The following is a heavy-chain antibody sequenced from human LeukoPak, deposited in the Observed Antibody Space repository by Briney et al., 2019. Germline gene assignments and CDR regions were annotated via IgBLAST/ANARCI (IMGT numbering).Heavy chain of an antibody. CDR3: ARDRMSSSWYDWFDP. J-gene: IGHJ5*02. V-gene: IGHV1-18*01. CDR1: GYTFTSYG. D-gene: IGHD6-13*01. CDR2: ISAYNGNT. Sequence: SVRVSCTASGYTFTSYGISWVRQAPGQGPEWMGWISAYNGNTDYAQTLQGRVTMTTDTSTSTAYMELRSLRSDDTAVYYCARDRMSSSWYDWFDPWGQGTLVTVSS.